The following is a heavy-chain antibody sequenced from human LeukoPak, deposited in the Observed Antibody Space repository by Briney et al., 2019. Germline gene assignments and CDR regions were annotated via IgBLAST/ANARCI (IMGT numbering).Heavy chain of an antibody. V-gene: IGHV1-46*01. Sequence: ASVKVSCKASGYTFTSYYMHWVRQAPGQGLEWMGIINPSGGSTSYAQKFQGRVTMTRHTSTSTVYMELSSLRSEDTAVYYCARDVRIAAAGVEYFQHWGQGTLVTVSS. D-gene: IGHD6-13*01. CDR3: ARDVRIAAAGVEYFQH. CDR2: INPSGGST. CDR1: GYTFTSYY. J-gene: IGHJ1*01.